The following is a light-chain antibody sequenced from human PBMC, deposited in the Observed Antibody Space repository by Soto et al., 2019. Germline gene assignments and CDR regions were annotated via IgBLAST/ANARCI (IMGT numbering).Light chain of an antibody. CDR1: QSISRW. J-gene: IGKJ2*03. V-gene: IGKV1-5*01. CDR3: QQYNNYYS. Sequence: DVQITQSPSTLSASVGDRVTITCRASQSISRWLAWYQQAPGKAPKLLIFDASSLDSGVPSRFSGSGSGTEFTLTISILQPDDVATYYRQQYNNYYSFAQGTKLEIK. CDR2: DAS.